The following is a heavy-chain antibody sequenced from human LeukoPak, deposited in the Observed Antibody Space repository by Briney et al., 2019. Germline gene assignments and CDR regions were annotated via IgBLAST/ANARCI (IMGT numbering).Heavy chain of an antibody. CDR2: IIPIFGTA. CDR3: ARTWETYYYDSSGYKRFDY. CDR1: GGTFSSYA. J-gene: IGHJ4*02. D-gene: IGHD3-22*01. Sequence: GASVKVSCKASGGTFSSYAISWVRQAPGQGLEWMGGIIPIFGTANYAQKFQGRVTITADESTSTAYMELSSLRSKDTAVYYCARTWETYYYDSSGYKRFDYWGQGTLVTVSS. V-gene: IGHV1-69*13.